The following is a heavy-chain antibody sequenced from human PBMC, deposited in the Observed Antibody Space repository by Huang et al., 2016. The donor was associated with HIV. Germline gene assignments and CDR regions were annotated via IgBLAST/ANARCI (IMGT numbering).Heavy chain of an antibody. CDR3: VRDQGRLAVGGIDNWFDP. D-gene: IGHD6-19*01. Sequence: QVRLQESGPGLVKPSETLSLSCTVSGDSVSSHYWGWIRHPRGKGLVWLGTVYDSGTTKYNPRLKSRITISVDTSKNGFSMNITSVSAADTAMYFCVRDQGRLAVGGIDNWFDPWGQGALVTVSS. CDR1: GDSVSSHY. CDR2: VYDSGTT. J-gene: IGHJ5*02. V-gene: IGHV4-59*02.